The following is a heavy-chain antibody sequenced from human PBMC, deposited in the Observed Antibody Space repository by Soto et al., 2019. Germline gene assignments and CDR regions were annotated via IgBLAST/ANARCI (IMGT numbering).Heavy chain of an antibody. CDR2: FIPIFGTA. V-gene: IGHV1-69*01. CDR3: GRSWYYYYGMDV. Sequence: QVQLVQSGAEVKKPGSSVKVSCKASGGTFSSYAISWVRQAPGQGLEWMGGFIPIFGTANYAQKFQGRVTITADESTSTAYMELSSLRSEDTAVYYCGRSWYYYYGMDVWGQGTTVTVSS. D-gene: IGHD6-13*01. J-gene: IGHJ6*02. CDR1: GGTFSSYA.